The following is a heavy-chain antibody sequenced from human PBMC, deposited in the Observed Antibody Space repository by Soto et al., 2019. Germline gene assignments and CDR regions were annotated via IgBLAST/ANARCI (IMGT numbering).Heavy chain of an antibody. D-gene: IGHD4-17*01. V-gene: IGHV1-69*13. Sequence: AAVKVSCKASGGTFSRYAISWVRRAPGQGLEWIGGFIPIYGTRNYAQKFQGRVTITADESTSTAYMELSSLRSEDTAVYYCARAERPYGDYDNYYYAMDVWDQGTSVTVSS. CDR3: ARAERPYGDYDNYYYAMDV. CDR1: GGTFSRYA. J-gene: IGHJ6*02. CDR2: FIPIYGTR.